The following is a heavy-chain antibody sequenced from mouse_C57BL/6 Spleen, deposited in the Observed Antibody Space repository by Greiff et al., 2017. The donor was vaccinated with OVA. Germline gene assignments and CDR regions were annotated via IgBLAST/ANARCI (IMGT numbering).Heavy chain of an antibody. CDR2: ISSGGDYI. J-gene: IGHJ4*01. Sequence: EVHLVESGEGLVKPGGSLKLSCAASGFTFSSYAMAWVRQTPEKRPEWVAYISSGGDYIYYADTVKGRFTISRDNARNTLYLQMSHLKSEDTAMYYCTRDRTTGEATGAMDYWGQGTSVTVSS. V-gene: IGHV5-9-1*02. CDR1: GFTFSSYA. D-gene: IGHD1-1*01. CDR3: TRDRTTGEATGAMDY.